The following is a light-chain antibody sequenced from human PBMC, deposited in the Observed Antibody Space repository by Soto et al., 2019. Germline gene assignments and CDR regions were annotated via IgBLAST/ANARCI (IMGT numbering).Light chain of an antibody. CDR3: QQYNKWPLT. CDR2: GAS. CDR1: QSVSRN. V-gene: IGKV3-15*01. J-gene: IGKJ4*01. Sequence: EIVMTQSPATXSXSPGERATLSCGASQSVSRNLAWYQQKPGQAPRLLIYGASTRATDIAARISGSGSGTEFTLTISSLQSEDFAVYYCQQYNKWPLTFGGGTKVEIK.